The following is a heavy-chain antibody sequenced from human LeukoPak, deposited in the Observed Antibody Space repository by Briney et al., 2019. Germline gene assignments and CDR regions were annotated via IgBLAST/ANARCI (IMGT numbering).Heavy chain of an antibody. CDR2: ISWNSGSI. D-gene: IGHD3-22*01. CDR3: AKAPYDSSGYYTLSSPFDY. J-gene: IGHJ4*02. CDR1: GFTFDDYA. V-gene: IGHV3-9*01. Sequence: GGSLRLSCAASGFTFDDYAMHWVRHAPGKGLEWVSGISWNSGSIGYADSVKGRFTISRDNAKNSLYLQMNSLRAEDTALYYCAKAPYDSSGYYTLSSPFDYWGQGTLVTVSS.